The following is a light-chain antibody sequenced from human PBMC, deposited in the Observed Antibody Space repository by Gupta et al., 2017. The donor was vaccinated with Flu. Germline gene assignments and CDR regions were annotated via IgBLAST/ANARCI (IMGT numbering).Light chain of an antibody. V-gene: IGLV1-40*01. CDR2: GTT. J-gene: IGLJ2*01. CDR3: RSYDSSLSVSV. Sequence: QSVLTQPPSVPAAPGSRATMSCTGSRSNTGAGYDVHWYQQLPGTAPKLLIYGTTNRPSGVPDRFSGSKSGTSASLAITGLQAEDEAYYYCRSYDSSLSVSVFGGGTKLTVL. CDR1: RSNTGAGYD.